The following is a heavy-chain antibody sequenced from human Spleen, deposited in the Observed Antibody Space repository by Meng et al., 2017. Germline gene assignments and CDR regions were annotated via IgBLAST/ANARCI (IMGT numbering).Heavy chain of an antibody. J-gene: IGHJ4*02. Sequence: GESLKISCAASGFTFSSYEMNWVRQAPGKGLEWVSYISNSGISKYYADSVKGRFTISRDNAKNSLYLQMNSLRAEDMALYYCAKDADVGYYGSGSYYDYWGQGTRVT. CDR1: GFTFSSYE. V-gene: IGHV3-48*03. D-gene: IGHD3-10*01. CDR2: ISNSGISK. CDR3: AKDADVGYYGSGSYYDY.